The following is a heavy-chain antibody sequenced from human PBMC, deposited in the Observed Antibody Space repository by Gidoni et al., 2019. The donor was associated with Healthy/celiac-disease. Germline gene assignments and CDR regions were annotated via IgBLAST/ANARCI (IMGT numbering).Heavy chain of an antibody. V-gene: IGHV4-61*02. J-gene: IGHJ5*02. CDR2: IYTSGST. D-gene: IGHD2-2*01. CDR3: AREGVVVVPAAIPWFDP. CDR1: GGSISSGRYY. Sequence: QVQLQESGPGLVKPSQTLSLTCTVSGGSISSGRYYWRWIRQTAGKGLEWIGRIYTSGSTNYNPSLKSRVTISVDTSKNQFSLKLSSVTAADTAVYYCAREGVVVVPAAIPWFDPWGQGTLVTVSS.